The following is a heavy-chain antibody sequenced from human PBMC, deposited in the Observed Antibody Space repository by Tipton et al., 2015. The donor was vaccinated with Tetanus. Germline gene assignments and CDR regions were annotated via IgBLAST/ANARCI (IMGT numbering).Heavy chain of an antibody. V-gene: IGHV3-43*01. CDR3: VRETNGFDS. J-gene: IGHJ5*01. Sequence: GSLRLSCVASGFTFEDHTMHCVRQAPGKGLEWVAVVTWDGGSTFYADSVQGRFTISRDNSKNSLFLQMSSLRTEDTALYYCVRETNGFDSWGQGTPVTVSS. D-gene: IGHD1-26*01. CDR2: VTWDGGST. CDR1: GFTFEDHT.